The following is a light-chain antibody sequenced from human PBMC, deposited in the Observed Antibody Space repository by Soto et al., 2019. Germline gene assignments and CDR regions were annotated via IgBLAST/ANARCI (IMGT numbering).Light chain of an antibody. CDR2: LNSDGSH. J-gene: IGLJ2*01. CDR3: QTWGTGIQV. Sequence: QPVLTQSPSASASLGASVKLPCTLRSGHSSYAIAWHQQQPEKGPRYLMKLNSDGSHNKGDGIPDRFSGSSSGAERYLTISSLQSEDEADYYCQTWGTGIQVFGGGTKLTVL. CDR1: SGHSSYA. V-gene: IGLV4-69*01.